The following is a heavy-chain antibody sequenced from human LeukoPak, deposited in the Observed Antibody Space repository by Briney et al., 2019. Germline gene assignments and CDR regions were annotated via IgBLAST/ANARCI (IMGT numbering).Heavy chain of an antibody. D-gene: IGHD6-13*01. Sequence: PSETLSLTCAVYGGSFSGYYWSWIRQPPGKGLEWIGEINHSGSTNYNPSLKSRVTISVDTSKNQFPLKLSSVAAADTAVYYCARGRRAAAGNYHLSYYYYYMDVWGKGTTVTVSS. J-gene: IGHJ6*03. CDR2: INHSGST. V-gene: IGHV4-34*01. CDR3: ARGRRAAAGNYHLSYYYYYMDV. CDR1: GGSFSGYY.